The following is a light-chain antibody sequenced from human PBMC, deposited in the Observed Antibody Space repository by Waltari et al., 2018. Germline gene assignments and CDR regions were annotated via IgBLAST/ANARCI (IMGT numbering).Light chain of an antibody. CDR2: RDT. CDR3: HSADSSGSYVL. Sequence: SYALTQPPSVSATPGQTARITCSGNALPKQFAYWYQRKPGQAHVLGIYRDTERPSGIPARFSGSSSGTTVTLTINGVQAEDEADYYCHSADSSGSYVLFGGGTTLTVL. J-gene: IGLJ2*01. V-gene: IGLV3-25*03. CDR1: ALPKQF.